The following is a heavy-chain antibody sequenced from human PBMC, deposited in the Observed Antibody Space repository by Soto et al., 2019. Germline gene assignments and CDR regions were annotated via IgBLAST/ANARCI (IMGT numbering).Heavy chain of an antibody. CDR2: IYYSGST. J-gene: IGHJ5*02. D-gene: IGHD3-10*02. Sequence: PSETLSLTCTVSDGSISSYYWSWIRQPPGKGLEWIGYIYYSGSTNYNPSLKSRVTISVDTSKNQFSLKLSSVTAADTAVYYCARLGSGSSNWFDPWGQGTLVTVSS. CDR3: ARLGSGSSNWFDP. CDR1: DGSISSYY. V-gene: IGHV4-59*01.